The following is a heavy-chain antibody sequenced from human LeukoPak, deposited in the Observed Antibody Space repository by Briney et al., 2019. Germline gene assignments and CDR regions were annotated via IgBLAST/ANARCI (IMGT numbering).Heavy chain of an antibody. V-gene: IGHV4-39*01. Sequence: PSETLSLTCTVSGCSLSNSNYYWGWPRQPPGRGLEWIGSIHYSGSNNYNPSLKSRVTISVDTSKNRFSLKLYSVTAADTAVYSCARHPSCTTVTHCSFDYWGQGTLVTVSS. CDR3: ARHPSCTTVTHCSFDY. J-gene: IGHJ4*02. CDR2: IHYSGSN. D-gene: IGHD4-11*01. CDR1: GCSLSNSNYY.